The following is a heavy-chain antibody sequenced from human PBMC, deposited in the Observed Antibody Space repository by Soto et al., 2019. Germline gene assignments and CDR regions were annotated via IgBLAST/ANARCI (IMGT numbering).Heavy chain of an antibody. Sequence: PGGSLRLSCAASGFTFSNAWMSWVRQAPGKGLEWVGRIKSKTDGGTTDYAAPVKGRFTISRDDSKNTLYLQMNSLKTEDTAVYYCTTDKYSSSYYYYYVDVWGKGTTVTVSS. CDR3: TTDKYSSSYYYYYVDV. CDR2: IKSKTDGGTT. D-gene: IGHD6-6*01. J-gene: IGHJ6*03. V-gene: IGHV3-15*01. CDR1: GFTFSNAW.